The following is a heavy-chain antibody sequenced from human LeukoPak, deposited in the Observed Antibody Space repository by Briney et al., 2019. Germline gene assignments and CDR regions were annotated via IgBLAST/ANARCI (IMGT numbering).Heavy chain of an antibody. Sequence: PGGSLRFSCADSGFTFSRYWMHWVRQTPGKGLVWVSCISAGGSVTRYADSVKGRFTISRDNTKSTLYLKMHSLRAEDTAVYYCATAGGEGSRMGFDPWGEGTLVTVP. CDR1: GFTFSRYW. J-gene: IGHJ5*02. D-gene: IGHD2-15*01. V-gene: IGHV3-74*01. CDR2: ISAGGSVT. CDR3: ATAGGEGSRMGFDP.